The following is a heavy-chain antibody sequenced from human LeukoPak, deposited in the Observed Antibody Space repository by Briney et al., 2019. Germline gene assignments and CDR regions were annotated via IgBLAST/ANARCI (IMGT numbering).Heavy chain of an antibody. CDR1: GYTFTSYG. CDR2: ISAYNGNT. D-gene: IGHD2-2*01. Sequence: ASVKVSCKASGYTFTSYGISWVRQAPRQGLEWMGWISAYNGNTNYAQKLQGRVTMTTDTSTSTAYMELRSLRSDDTAVYYCARDSVLEYQLLLYYYYGMDVWGQGTTVTVSS. CDR3: ARDSVLEYQLLLYYYYGMDV. J-gene: IGHJ6*02. V-gene: IGHV1-18*01.